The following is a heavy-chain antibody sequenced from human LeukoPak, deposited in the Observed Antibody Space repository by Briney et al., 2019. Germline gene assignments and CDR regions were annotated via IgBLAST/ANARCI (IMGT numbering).Heavy chain of an antibody. Sequence: ASETLSLTCAVYGGSFSGYYWSWIRQPPGKGLEWIGEINHSGSTNYNPSLKSRVTISVDTSKNQFSLKLSSVTAADTAVYYCARVLYSSSWCLTTRNYYYMDVWGKGTTVTVSS. J-gene: IGHJ6*03. V-gene: IGHV4-34*01. CDR2: INHSGST. D-gene: IGHD6-13*01. CDR3: ARVLYSSSWCLTTRNYYYMDV. CDR1: GGSFSGYY.